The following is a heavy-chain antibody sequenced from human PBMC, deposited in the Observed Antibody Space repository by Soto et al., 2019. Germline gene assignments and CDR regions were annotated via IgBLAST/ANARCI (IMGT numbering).Heavy chain of an antibody. CDR3: ARGLLRYFDWLSALEDFDY. CDR1: GYTFTSYD. J-gene: IGHJ4*02. D-gene: IGHD3-9*01. V-gene: IGHV1-8*01. CDR2: MNPNSGNT. Sequence: QVQLVQSGAEVKKPGASVKVSCKASGYTFTSYDINWVRQATGQGLEWMGWMNPNSGNTGYAQKFQGRVTMTRNTSISTAYMELSSLRSEDTAVYYCARGLLRYFDWLSALEDFDYWGQGTLVTASS.